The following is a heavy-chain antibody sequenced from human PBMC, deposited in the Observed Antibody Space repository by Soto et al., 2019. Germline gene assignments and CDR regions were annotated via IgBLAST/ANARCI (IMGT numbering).Heavy chain of an antibody. V-gene: IGHV4-30-4*01. Sequence: SETLSLTCTVSGGSISSGDYYWNWIRQPPGKGLEWIGYIYYSGSTYYNPSLKSRVTISVDTSKNQFSLKLNSVTAADTAVYYCARVPAVTNNYYYYGMDVWGQGTTVTVSS. J-gene: IGHJ6*02. CDR2: IYYSGST. CDR3: ARVPAVTNNYYYYGMDV. CDR1: GGSISSGDYY. D-gene: IGHD4-17*01.